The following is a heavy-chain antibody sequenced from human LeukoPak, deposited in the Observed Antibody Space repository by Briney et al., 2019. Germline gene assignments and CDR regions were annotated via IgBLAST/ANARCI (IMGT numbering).Heavy chain of an antibody. CDR1: GFTFSSYG. CDR3: AKEILVIAAAGTDY. V-gene: IGHV3-30*18. CDR2: ISYDGSTK. J-gene: IGHJ4*02. Sequence: GGSLRLSCVASGFTFSSYGMHWVRQAPGKGLEWVAVISYDGSTKYYADSVKGRFTISRDNSKNTLYLQMNSLRAEDTAVYYCAKEILVIAAAGTDYWGQGTLVTVSS. D-gene: IGHD6-13*01.